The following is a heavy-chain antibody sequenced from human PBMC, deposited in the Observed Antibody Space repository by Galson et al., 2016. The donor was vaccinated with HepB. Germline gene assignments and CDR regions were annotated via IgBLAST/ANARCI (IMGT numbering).Heavy chain of an antibody. V-gene: IGHV4-34*01. Sequence: ETLSLTCGVSGGSFSDSYWTWVRQTPGKGLEWIGQLFHSGTTKYHPSLARRATISIDKSKNHFSLDLTSVTAADTAVYYCARGVTGVEAVPGRPREIFYHGLDVWGRGTTVTVSS. CDR1: GGSFSDSY. CDR3: ARGVTGVEAVPGRPREIFYHGLDV. J-gene: IGHJ6*02. CDR2: LFHSGTT. D-gene: IGHD6-19*01.